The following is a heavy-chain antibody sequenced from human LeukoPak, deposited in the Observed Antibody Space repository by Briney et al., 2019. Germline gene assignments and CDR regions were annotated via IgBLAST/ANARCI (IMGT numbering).Heavy chain of an antibody. CDR3: ARVGSGYNKALDY. V-gene: IGHV1-69*13. CDR1: GGTFSSYA. Sequence: SVKVSCKASGGTFSSYAISWVRQAPGQGLEWMGGIIPIFGTANYAQKFQGRVTITADESTSTAYMELSSLRSEDTAVYYCARVGSGYNKALDYWGQGTLVTVSS. D-gene: IGHD5-24*01. J-gene: IGHJ4*02. CDR2: IIPIFGTA.